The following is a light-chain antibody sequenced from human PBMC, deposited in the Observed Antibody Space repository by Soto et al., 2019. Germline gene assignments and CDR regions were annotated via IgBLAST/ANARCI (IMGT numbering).Light chain of an antibody. CDR3: SSYTSSSTLV. CDR1: SSDVGGYNY. V-gene: IGLV2-14*01. J-gene: IGLJ1*01. Sequence: QSALTQPASVSGSPGQSITISCTGTSSDVGGYNYVSWYQQHPGKAPKLMIYEVSNRPSGVSNRSSGPKSGNTASLTISGLQAEDEADYYCSSYTSSSTLVFGTGTRSPS. CDR2: EVS.